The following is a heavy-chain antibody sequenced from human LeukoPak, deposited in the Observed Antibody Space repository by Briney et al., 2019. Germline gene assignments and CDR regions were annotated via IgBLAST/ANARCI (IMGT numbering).Heavy chain of an antibody. CDR2: ISYDGSNK. J-gene: IGHJ4*02. Sequence: GGSLRLSCAASGFTFSSYAMHWVRRAPGKGLEWVAVISYDGSNKYYADSVKGRFTISRDNSKNTLYLQMNSLRAEDTAVYYCAVERGYSSVDYWGQGTLVTVSS. CDR1: GFTFSSYA. D-gene: IGHD5-18*01. CDR3: AVERGYSSVDY. V-gene: IGHV3-30*04.